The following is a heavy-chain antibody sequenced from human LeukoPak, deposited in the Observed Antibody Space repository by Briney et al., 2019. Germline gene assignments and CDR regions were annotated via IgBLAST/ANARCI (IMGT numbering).Heavy chain of an antibody. CDR1: GGSISSGDYY. D-gene: IGHD5-24*01. CDR2: IYHSGST. J-gene: IGHJ4*02. Sequence: KASETLSLTCTVSGGSISSGDYYWSWIRQPPGKSLEWIGYIYHSGSTNYNPSLKSRVTISVDRSKNQFSLKLSSVTAADTAVYYCARFSGEMATNDGAFDYWGQGTLVTVSS. CDR3: ARFSGEMATNDGAFDY. V-gene: IGHV4-30-2*01.